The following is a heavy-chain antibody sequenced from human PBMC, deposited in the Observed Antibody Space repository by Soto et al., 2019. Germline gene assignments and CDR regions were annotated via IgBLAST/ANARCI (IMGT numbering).Heavy chain of an antibody. CDR3: ARGTDYYDSSGYYYFDY. CDR1: GFTVSSNY. Sequence: GGSLRLSCAASGFTVSSNYMSWVRQAPGKGLEWVSVIYSGGNTYYADSVKGRFTISRHNSKNTLYLQMNSLRAEDTAVYYCARGTDYYDSSGYYYFDYWGQGTLVTVSS. J-gene: IGHJ4*02. V-gene: IGHV3-66*01. CDR2: IYSGGNT. D-gene: IGHD3-22*01.